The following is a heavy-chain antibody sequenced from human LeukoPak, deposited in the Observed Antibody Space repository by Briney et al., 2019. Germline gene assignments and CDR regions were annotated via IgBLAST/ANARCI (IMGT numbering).Heavy chain of an antibody. CDR3: ARMLYYYDSSGYYYLDY. V-gene: IGHV3-21*01. J-gene: IGHJ4*02. D-gene: IGHD3-22*01. CDR1: GFTFSSYS. CDR2: ISSSSSYI. Sequence: PGGSLRLSCAASGFTFSSYSMNWVRQAPGKGLEWVSSISSSSSYIYYADSVKGRFTISRDNAKDSLYLQMNSLRAEDTAVYYCARMLYYYDSSGYYYLDYWGQGTLVTVSS.